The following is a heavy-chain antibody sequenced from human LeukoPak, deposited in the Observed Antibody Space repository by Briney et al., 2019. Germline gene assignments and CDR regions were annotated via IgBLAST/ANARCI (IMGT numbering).Heavy chain of an antibody. Sequence: TGGSLRLSCAASGFTFSSYAMSWVRQAPGKGLEWVSAISGSGGSTYYADSVKGRFTISRDNSKNTLYLQMNSLRAEDTAVYYCAKSGNQQWLGHFDYWGQGTLVTVSS. CDR3: AKSGNQQWLGHFDY. CDR2: ISGSGGST. D-gene: IGHD6-19*01. J-gene: IGHJ4*02. V-gene: IGHV3-23*01. CDR1: GFTFSSYA.